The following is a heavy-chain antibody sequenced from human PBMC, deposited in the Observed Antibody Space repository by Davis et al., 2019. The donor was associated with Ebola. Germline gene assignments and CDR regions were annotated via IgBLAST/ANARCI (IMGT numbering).Heavy chain of an antibody. V-gene: IGHV4-59*08. CDR1: GGPISSYY. CDR3: AGLLPGAKNWLDP. J-gene: IGHJ5*02. CDR2: VYYGGST. D-gene: IGHD4/OR15-4a*01. Sequence: SETLSLTCTVSGGPISSYYWTWIRQPPGKGLEWIGYVYYGGSTNYNPSLRSRVTISVDRSGNQFSLKLKSVTAADTAVYYCAGLLPGAKNWLDPWGQGTLVTVSS.